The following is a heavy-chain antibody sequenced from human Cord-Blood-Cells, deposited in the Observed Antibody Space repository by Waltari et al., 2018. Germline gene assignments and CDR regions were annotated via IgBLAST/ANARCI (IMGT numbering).Heavy chain of an antibody. CDR2: IFSNDEK. D-gene: IGHD3-10*01. Sequence: QVTLKESAPVLVKPTETLTLTCTVSGFSLSNARMGVSWIRQPPGKALEWLAHIFSNDEKSYSTSLKSRLTISKDTSKSQVVLTMTNMDPVDTATYSCARMSRRGVRDYYYMDVWGKGTTVTVSS. CDR3: ARMSRRGVRDYYYMDV. J-gene: IGHJ6*03. V-gene: IGHV2-26*01. CDR1: GFSLSNARMG.